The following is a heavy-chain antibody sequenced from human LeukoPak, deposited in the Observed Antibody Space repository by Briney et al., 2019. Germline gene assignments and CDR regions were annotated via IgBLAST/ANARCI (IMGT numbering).Heavy chain of an antibody. J-gene: IGHJ6*03. CDR3: ARTVSPRWNCGGDCYSWYYYYYYMDV. CDR1: GGSISSYY. Sequence: PETLSLTCTVSGGSISSYYWSWIRQPPGKGLEWIGYIYYSGSTNYNPSLKSRVTISVDTSKNQFSLKLSSVTAADTAVYYCARTVSPRWNCGGDCYSWYYYYYYMDVWGKGTTVTVSS. V-gene: IGHV4-59*01. D-gene: IGHD2-21*02. CDR2: IYYSGST.